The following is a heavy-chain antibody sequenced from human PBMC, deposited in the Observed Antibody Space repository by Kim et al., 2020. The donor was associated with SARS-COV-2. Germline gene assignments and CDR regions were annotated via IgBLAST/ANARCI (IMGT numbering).Heavy chain of an antibody. D-gene: IGHD4-17*01. CDR3: ARGGGDTDYYYYGMVV. Sequence: GGSLRLSCAASGFTLSSHWMYWVRQAPGQGLVWVSHINSDGSRTNYADSVKGRLTISRDNAKNTLYLQMNSLRAEDTSVYYCARGGGDTDYYYYGMVVWGQGTTVTVSS. J-gene: IGHJ6*02. V-gene: IGHV3-74*01. CDR1: GFTLSSHW. CDR2: INSDGSRT.